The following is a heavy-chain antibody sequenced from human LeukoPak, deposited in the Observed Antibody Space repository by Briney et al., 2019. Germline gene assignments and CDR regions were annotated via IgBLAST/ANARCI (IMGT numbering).Heavy chain of an antibody. CDR1: GFTFSSYE. V-gene: IGHV3-48*03. Sequence: PGGSLRLSCAASGFTFSSYEMHWVRQAPGKGLEWVSYISNSGSTIYYADSVKGRFIISRDNAKDSLYLQMNSLRVEDTAVYYCLRGDRRDYWGQGTLVTVSS. J-gene: IGHJ4*02. CDR3: LRGDRRDY. CDR2: ISNSGSTI.